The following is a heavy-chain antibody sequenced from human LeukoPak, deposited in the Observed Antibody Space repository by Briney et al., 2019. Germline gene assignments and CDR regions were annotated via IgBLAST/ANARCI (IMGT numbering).Heavy chain of an antibody. CDR2: VYPENSDT. CDR1: GYNFATYW. CDR3: ARLGTYYYDSSGFDY. V-gene: IGHV5-51*01. J-gene: IGHJ4*02. D-gene: IGHD3-22*01. Sequence: GESLKISCKTSGYNFATYWIGWVRQMPGKGLEWMGLVYPENSDTRYTPSFQGQVTVSADKSISTAYLQWSSLKASDTAMYYCARLGTYYYDSSGFDYWGQGTLVTVSS.